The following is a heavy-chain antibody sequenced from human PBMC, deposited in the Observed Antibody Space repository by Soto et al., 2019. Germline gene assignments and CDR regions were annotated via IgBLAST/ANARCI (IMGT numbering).Heavy chain of an antibody. CDR3: VKDFRCAD. D-gene: IGHD2-8*01. Sequence: PWGSLRLSCVASGFTFGSNAISWFRQAPGKGLEWVSAISGDGADTYYADSVRGRFTISRDNSKNTLSLQMNSLRDEDTALYYCVKDFRCADWGQGTRVTVSS. J-gene: IGHJ4*02. V-gene: IGHV3-23*01. CDR1: GFTFGSNA. CDR2: ISGDGADT.